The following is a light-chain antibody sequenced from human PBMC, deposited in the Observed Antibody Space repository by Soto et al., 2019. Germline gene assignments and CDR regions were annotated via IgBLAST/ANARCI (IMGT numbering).Light chain of an antibody. CDR3: QQYHNWPPWT. V-gene: IGKV3-15*01. CDR1: QSISTK. CDR2: DAS. Sequence: EIVMTHSPATLSVSPGERATLSCRASQSISTKLAWYQQKPGQAPRILIYDASTRATGLPARFSGGGSGTEFTLTISSLQSEDFAVYYYQQYHNWPPWTFGQGTKVELK. J-gene: IGKJ1*01.